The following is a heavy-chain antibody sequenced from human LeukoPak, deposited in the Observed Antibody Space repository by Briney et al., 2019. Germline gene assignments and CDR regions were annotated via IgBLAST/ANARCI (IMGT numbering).Heavy chain of an antibody. CDR1: GGSVSSTRHY. V-gene: IGHV4-39*01. Sequence: SETLSLTCTVSGGSVSSTRHYWGWIRQPPGKGLEWIGNMYYSGSTYYNPSLRSRVTTSVDTSKNHFYLRLSSVTAADTAVYYCARHLRYGLVDYWGQGTLVTVSS. CDR2: MYYSGST. J-gene: IGHJ4*02. D-gene: IGHD3-10*01. CDR3: ARHLRYGLVDY.